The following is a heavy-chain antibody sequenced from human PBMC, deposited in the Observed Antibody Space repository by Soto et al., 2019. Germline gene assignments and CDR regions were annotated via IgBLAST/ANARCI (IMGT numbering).Heavy chain of an antibody. J-gene: IGHJ5*02. CDR3: ARGQRFSDWFDP. Sequence: QVHLQESGPGLVKPSETLSLTCTVSGGAISTYYWTWIRQPAGKGLEWIGRIYSSGSTKYNPSLQSRVTMSLDTSNNQFSLRLTSVTAADTAAYYCARGQRFSDWFDPWGQGTLVTVSS. V-gene: IGHV4-4*07. D-gene: IGHD3-3*01. CDR1: GGAISTYY. CDR2: IYSSGST.